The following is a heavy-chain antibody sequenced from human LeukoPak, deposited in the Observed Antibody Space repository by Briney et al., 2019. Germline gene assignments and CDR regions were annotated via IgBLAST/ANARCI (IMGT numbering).Heavy chain of an antibody. CDR3: ARLSPYYDTSGYPSVVFDY. CDR1: GGSISSYY. CDR2: IYYSGST. Sequence: SETLSLTCTVSGGSISSYYWSWIRQPPGKGLEWIGYIYYSGSTNHNPSLKSRVTISVDTSKNQFSLKLSSVTAADTAVYYCARLSPYYDTSGYPSVVFDYWGQGTLVTVSS. J-gene: IGHJ4*02. D-gene: IGHD3-22*01. V-gene: IGHV4-59*08.